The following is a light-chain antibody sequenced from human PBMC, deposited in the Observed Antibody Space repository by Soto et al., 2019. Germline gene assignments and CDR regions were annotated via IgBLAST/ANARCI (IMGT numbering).Light chain of an antibody. Sequence: QPVLTQPPSVSWAPGQRVTISCTGSSSNIGAGYDVHWYQQLPGTAPKLLIYGNSNRPSGVPDRFSGSKSGTSASLAITGLQAEDEADYYCQSYDSSLSGDWVFGGGTKLTVL. CDR2: GNS. J-gene: IGLJ3*02. CDR3: QSYDSSLSGDWV. V-gene: IGLV1-40*01. CDR1: SSNIGAGYD.